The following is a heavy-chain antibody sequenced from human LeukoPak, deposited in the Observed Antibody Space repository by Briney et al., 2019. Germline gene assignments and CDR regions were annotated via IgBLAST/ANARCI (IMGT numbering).Heavy chain of an antibody. CDR1: GYTFTGYY. Sequence: GASVKVSCKASGYTFTGYYMHWVRQAPGQGLEWMGWINPNSGGTNYAQKFQGRVTMTRDTSISTAYMELSRLRSDDTAVYYCARMDSSGWPTKVDYWGQGTLVTVSS. CDR2: INPNSGGT. J-gene: IGHJ4*02. CDR3: ARMDSSGWPTKVDY. V-gene: IGHV1-2*02. D-gene: IGHD6-19*01.